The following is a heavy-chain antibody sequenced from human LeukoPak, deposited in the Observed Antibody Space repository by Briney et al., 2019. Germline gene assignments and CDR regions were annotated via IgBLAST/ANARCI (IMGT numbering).Heavy chain of an antibody. CDR3: ATRHDY. CDR1: GFTFSSYE. J-gene: IGHJ4*02. CDR2: INNSGGTI. V-gene: IGHV3-48*03. Sequence: GGPLRLSCAASGFTFSSYEMNWVRHAPGKGLEWLSYINNSGGTIYYADSVKGRFTISRDNAKNSLYLQMKSLRAEDTAVYYCATRHDYWGKGTLVTVSS.